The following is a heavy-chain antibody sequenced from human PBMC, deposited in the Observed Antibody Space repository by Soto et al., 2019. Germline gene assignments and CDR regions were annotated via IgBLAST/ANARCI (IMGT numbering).Heavy chain of an antibody. V-gene: IGHV4-39*01. CDR1: GGSNSSSSYY. Sequence: TSETLSLTCTVSGGSNSSSSYYWGWIRQPSGKGLEWIGSIYKSGSTYYNPSLKSRVTISVDTSKNQFSLKLSSVTAADTAVYYCARRRCSGGSCYFYFEYWGQGTLVTVSS. CDR3: ARRRCSGGSCYFYFEY. J-gene: IGHJ4*02. CDR2: IYKSGST. D-gene: IGHD2-15*01.